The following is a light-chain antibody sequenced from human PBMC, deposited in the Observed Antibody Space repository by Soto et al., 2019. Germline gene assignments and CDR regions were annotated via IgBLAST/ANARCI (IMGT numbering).Light chain of an antibody. J-gene: IGLJ1*01. V-gene: IGLV2-14*01. Sequence: SALTQPASVCGSPGQSITIACTGYIHYDFVSWYQQHPGTAPKLVIYEVSNRPSGTSDRFSGSKSGHTASLTISGLQTEDDAVYYCGSYPSSSHYVFGSGPNVNV. CDR1: IHYDF. CDR2: EVS. CDR3: GSYPSSSHYV.